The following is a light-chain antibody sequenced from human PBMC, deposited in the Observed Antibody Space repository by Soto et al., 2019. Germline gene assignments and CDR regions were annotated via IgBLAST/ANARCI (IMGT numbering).Light chain of an antibody. V-gene: IGKV1-27*01. CDR1: QGIRNF. Sequence: DIQMTQSPSSLSASVGDRVTITCRASQGIRNFLAWYQQKPGKVPKLLIYAASTLPSGVPSRFSGSRSGTDFTLTISSLQPQDVATYYCQKYNSAPSFTFGGGTKVEIK. CDR2: AAS. J-gene: IGKJ4*01. CDR3: QKYNSAPSFT.